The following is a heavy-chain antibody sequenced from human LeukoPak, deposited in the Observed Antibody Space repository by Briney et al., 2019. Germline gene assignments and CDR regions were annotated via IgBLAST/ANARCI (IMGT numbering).Heavy chain of an antibody. J-gene: IGHJ4*02. D-gene: IGHD1-1*01. V-gene: IGHV4-39*07. Sequence: SETLSLTCTVSGGSISGSSYYWGWIRQPPGKGLEWIGSIYYSGSTYYNPSLKSRVTISVDKSKNQFSLKLSSVTAADTAVYYCARGELERRFGAFDYWGQGTLVTVSS. CDR2: IYYSGST. CDR3: ARGELERRFGAFDY. CDR1: GGSISGSSYY.